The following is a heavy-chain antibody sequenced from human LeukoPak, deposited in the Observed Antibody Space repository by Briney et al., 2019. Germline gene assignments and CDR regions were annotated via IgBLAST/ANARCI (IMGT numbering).Heavy chain of an antibody. Sequence: SETLSLTCTVSGGSISSGSYYWSWIRQPAGKGLEWIGRIYTSGSTNYNPSLKSRVTISVDTSKNQFSLKLSSVTAADTAVYYCARGPPPYYYYYMDVWGKGTTVTVSS. CDR2: IYTSGST. CDR3: ARGPPPYYYYYMDV. CDR1: GGSISSGSYY. V-gene: IGHV4-61*02. J-gene: IGHJ6*03.